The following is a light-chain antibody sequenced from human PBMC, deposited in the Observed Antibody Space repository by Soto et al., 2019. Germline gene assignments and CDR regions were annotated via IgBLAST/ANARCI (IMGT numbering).Light chain of an antibody. Sequence: DIQLTQSPSFLSASVGDRVTITCRASQGISSYLAWYQQKPGKAPKLLIHAASSLQSGVPSRFSGRESGTEFTLTISSLQPEDFATYYCQQLNYSPFTFGPGTKLDIK. CDR3: QQLNYSPFT. J-gene: IGKJ3*01. V-gene: IGKV1-9*01. CDR1: QGISSY. CDR2: AAS.